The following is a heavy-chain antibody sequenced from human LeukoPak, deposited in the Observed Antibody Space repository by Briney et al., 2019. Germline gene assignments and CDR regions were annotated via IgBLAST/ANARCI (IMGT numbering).Heavy chain of an antibody. CDR1: GYTLNGIS. D-gene: IGHD4-11*01. Sequence: GASVKVSCKISGYTLNGISVHWVRQPPGKGLEWMGGVDPDDGQRVYAQRFRGRVTMTEDTSTNTAYMELSRLRSEDTAVYFCAAVSGHYTLLDAWGQGALVTVST. CDR2: VDPDDGQR. CDR3: AAVSGHYTLLDA. J-gene: IGHJ5*02. V-gene: IGHV1-24*01.